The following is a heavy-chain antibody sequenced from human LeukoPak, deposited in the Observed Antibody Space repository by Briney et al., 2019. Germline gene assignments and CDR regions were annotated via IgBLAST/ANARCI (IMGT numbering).Heavy chain of an antibody. Sequence: PGRSLRLSCAASGFTFSSYGMHWVRQAPGKGLEWVAVISYDGSNKYYADSVKGRYTISRDNSKITLYLQMNSLRAEDTAVYYCAKDPWGASIAVARGVDYWGQGTLVTVSS. CDR1: GFTFSSYG. J-gene: IGHJ4*02. CDR2: ISYDGSNK. V-gene: IGHV3-30*18. CDR3: AKDPWGASIAVARGVDY. D-gene: IGHD6-19*01.